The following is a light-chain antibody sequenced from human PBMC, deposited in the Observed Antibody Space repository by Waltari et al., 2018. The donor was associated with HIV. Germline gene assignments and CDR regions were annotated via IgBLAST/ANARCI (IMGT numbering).Light chain of an antibody. CDR2: EVT. V-gene: IGLV2-8*01. CDR1: SSDIGAYDS. CDR3: SSYGDNEWLL. Sequence: QSALTQPPSASGSLGQPVTISCIGSSSDIGAYDSVSWVQQFPHNAPTLLLYEVTKRPSGFPDRFSGSRSGNTAFRPVSGLQPNDTAAYFCSSYGDNEWLLFGGGTNLTVL. J-gene: IGLJ2*01.